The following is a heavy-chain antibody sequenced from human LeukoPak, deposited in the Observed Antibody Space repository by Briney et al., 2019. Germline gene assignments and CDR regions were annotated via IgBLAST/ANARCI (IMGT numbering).Heavy chain of an antibody. CDR2: ISLSGGST. Sequence: GGSLRLSCAASGFTFSSYWMHWVRQAPGKGLQWVSSISLSGGSTYYRDSVKGRFTISRDNSKNTLYLEMNSLGAEDTAVYYCARGEKWPYYYYMDVWGQGTTVAVSS. J-gene: IGHJ6*03. CDR1: GFTFSSYW. V-gene: IGHV3-23*01. CDR3: ARGEKWPYYYYMDV. D-gene: IGHD5-24*01.